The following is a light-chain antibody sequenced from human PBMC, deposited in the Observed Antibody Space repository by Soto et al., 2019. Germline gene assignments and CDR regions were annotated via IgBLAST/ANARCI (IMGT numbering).Light chain of an antibody. CDR2: EVS. J-gene: IGLJ1*01. CDR1: SSDVGGYNY. Sequence: QSALTQPPSASGSPGQSVTISCTGTSSDVGGYNYVSWYQQHPDKAPKLMIYEVSKRPSGVPDRFSGSKSGNTASLTVSGLQAEDEADYYCSSYAGSNNLRYVFGTGTKLTVL. CDR3: SSYAGSNNLRYV. V-gene: IGLV2-8*01.